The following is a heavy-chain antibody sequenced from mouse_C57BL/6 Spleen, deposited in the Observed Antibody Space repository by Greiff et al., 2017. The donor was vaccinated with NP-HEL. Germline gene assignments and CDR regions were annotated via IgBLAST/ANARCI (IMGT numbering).Heavy chain of an antibody. V-gene: IGHV1-80*01. J-gene: IGHJ2*01. CDR1: GYAFSSYW. CDR3: ASLYYSNYDGY. D-gene: IGHD2-5*01. CDR2: IYPGDGDT. Sequence: VQLQESGAELVKPGASVKISCKASGYAFSSYWMNWVKQRPGKGLEWIGQIYPGDGDTNYNGKFKGKATLTADKSSSTAYMQLSSLTSEDSAVYFCASLYYSNYDGYWGQGTTLTVSS.